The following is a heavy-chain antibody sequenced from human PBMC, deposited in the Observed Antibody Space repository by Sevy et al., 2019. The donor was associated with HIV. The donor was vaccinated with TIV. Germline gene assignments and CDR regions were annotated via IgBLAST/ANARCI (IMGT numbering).Heavy chain of an antibody. D-gene: IGHD4-17*01. V-gene: IGHV3-30-3*01. CDR2: VSYGGDKK. CDR1: GFTFSTYG. CDR3: ARDEYSDYDTYYYGMDV. Sequence: GGSLRLSCAASGFTFSTYGMHWVRQAPGKGLEWVAVVSYGGDKKNYADSVRGRFTISRDNSRDTLYLQMDSLTTEDTAVYYCARDEYSDYDTYYYGMDVWGQGTTVTVSS. J-gene: IGHJ6*02.